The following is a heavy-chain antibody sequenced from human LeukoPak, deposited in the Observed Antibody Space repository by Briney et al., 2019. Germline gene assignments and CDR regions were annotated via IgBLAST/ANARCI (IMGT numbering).Heavy chain of an antibody. Sequence: GGSLRLSCAASGFTFNTYTMHWLRQAPGKGLEGVAVISYDGSEKFYADSAKGRFTVSRDNSQNTLYLQMDSLREEDTAVYYCARDRQIIQLWPYMDVWGKGTTITVSS. V-gene: IGHV3-30*04. J-gene: IGHJ6*04. CDR2: ISYDGSEK. CDR1: GFTFNTYT. CDR3: ARDRQIIQLWPYMDV. D-gene: IGHD1-1*01.